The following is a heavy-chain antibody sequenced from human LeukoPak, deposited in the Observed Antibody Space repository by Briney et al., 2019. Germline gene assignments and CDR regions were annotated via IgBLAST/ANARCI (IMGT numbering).Heavy chain of an antibody. V-gene: IGHV3-30-3*01. D-gene: IGHD6-13*01. CDR1: GFTFSSYA. CDR3: ADPHSSSFGP. J-gene: IGHJ5*02. CDR2: ISYDGSNK. Sequence: GGSLRLSCAASGFTFSSYAMHWVRQAPGKGLEWVAVISYDGSNKYYADSVKGRFTISRDNSKNTLYPQMNSLRAEDTAVYYCADPHSSSFGPWGQGTLVTVSS.